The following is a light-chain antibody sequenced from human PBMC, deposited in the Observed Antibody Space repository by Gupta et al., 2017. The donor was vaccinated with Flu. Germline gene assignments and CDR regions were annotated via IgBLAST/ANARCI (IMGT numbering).Light chain of an antibody. CDR3: LIWHSRAYV. J-gene: IGLJ1*01. CDR1: SGIDVGAYR. V-gene: IGLV5-45*02. Sequence: QAVLTQPSSLSASPGSSASLTCTLRSGIDVGAYRIYWYQQRPGSRPQDLLSYKSDSDNQRGSGVPSRFSVSKDASANAGILLISGLQSEDEADYYCLIWHSRAYVFGTGTKVTVL. CDR2: YKSDSDN.